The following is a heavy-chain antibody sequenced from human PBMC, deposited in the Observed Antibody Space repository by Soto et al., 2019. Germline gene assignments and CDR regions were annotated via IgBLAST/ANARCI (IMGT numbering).Heavy chain of an antibody. J-gene: IGHJ4*02. D-gene: IGHD3-22*01. CDR3: TTREKAVYDSSGYLGDY. V-gene: IGHV3-15*07. CDR2: IKSKTDGGTT. Sequence: EVQLVESGGGLVKPGGSLRLSCAASGFTFSNAWMNWVRQAPGKGLEWVGRIKSKTDGGTTDYAAPVKGRFTISRDDSKNTLYLQMNSLKTEDTAVSYCTTREKAVYDSSGYLGDYWGQGTLVTVYS. CDR1: GFTFSNAW.